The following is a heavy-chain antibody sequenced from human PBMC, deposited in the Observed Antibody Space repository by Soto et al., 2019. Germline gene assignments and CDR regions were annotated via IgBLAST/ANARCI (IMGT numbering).Heavy chain of an antibody. CDR1: GFTFSNYA. V-gene: IGHV3-30-3*01. Sequence: PGGSLRLSCAASGFTFSNYAMHWVRQAPGKGLEWVAVISYDGSNKNYADSVKGRFTISRDNSKNTLSLQMSSLRAEDTAVYYCASAYYDILTGYYHEFDYWGQGTLVTVSS. D-gene: IGHD3-9*01. CDR2: ISYDGSNK. J-gene: IGHJ4*02. CDR3: ASAYYDILTGYYHEFDY.